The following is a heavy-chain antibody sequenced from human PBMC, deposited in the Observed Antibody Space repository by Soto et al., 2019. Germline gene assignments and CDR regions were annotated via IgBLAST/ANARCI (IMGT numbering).Heavy chain of an antibody. Sequence: SVKVSCKASGFTFTSSAVQWVRQTRGQRLEWIGWIVVGSGNTNYAQKFQERVTITRDMSTSTAYMELSSLRSEDTAVYYCAAEPHYYDSSGPFAYWGQGTLVTVSS. CDR3: AAEPHYYDSSGPFAY. CDR2: IVVGSGNT. D-gene: IGHD3-22*01. CDR1: GFTFTSSA. V-gene: IGHV1-58*01. J-gene: IGHJ4*02.